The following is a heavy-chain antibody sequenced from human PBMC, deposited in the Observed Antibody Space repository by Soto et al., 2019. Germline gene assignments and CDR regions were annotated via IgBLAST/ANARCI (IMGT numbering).Heavy chain of an antibody. CDR1: GGSFSGYY. CDR3: ARDKITGLFDY. Sequence: QVQLQQWGAGLLKPSETLSLTCAVYGGSFSGYYWTWIRQPPGTGLVWIGEINHSGRTNYNPSLKSRVTISVDTSKNQFSLKLTSVTAADTAVYYCARDKITGLFDYWGQGTLVTVSS. CDR2: INHSGRT. J-gene: IGHJ4*02. V-gene: IGHV4-34*01. D-gene: IGHD2-8*02.